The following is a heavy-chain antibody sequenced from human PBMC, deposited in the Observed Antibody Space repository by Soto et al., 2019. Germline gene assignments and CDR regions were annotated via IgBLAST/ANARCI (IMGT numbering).Heavy chain of an antibody. CDR3: ARGHCTSTSCYPSDY. CDR1: GGSISNYY. V-gene: IGHV4-4*07. Sequence: SETLSLTXTVSGGSISNYYWSWIRQPAGKGLEWIGRIYTSGSTDYNPSLKSRVTMSVDTSKNQFSLRLSSVTAADTAVYYCARGHCTSTSCYPSDYWGQGALVTVSS. D-gene: IGHD2-2*01. CDR2: IYTSGST. J-gene: IGHJ4*02.